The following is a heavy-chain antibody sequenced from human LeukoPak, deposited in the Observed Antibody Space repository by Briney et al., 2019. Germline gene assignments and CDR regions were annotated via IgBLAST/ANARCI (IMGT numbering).Heavy chain of an antibody. J-gene: IGHJ4*02. CDR3: ARAGRGYYGSGRLDY. V-gene: IGHV3-7*01. D-gene: IGHD3-10*01. CDR1: GFTFSSYW. CDR2: IKQDGSEK. Sequence: GGSLSLSCAASGFTFSSYWMSWVRQAPGKGLKGVANIKQDGSEKYYVDSVKGRFTISRDNAKNSLYLQMNSLSAEDTAVYYCARAGRGYYGSGRLDYWGQGTLVTVSS.